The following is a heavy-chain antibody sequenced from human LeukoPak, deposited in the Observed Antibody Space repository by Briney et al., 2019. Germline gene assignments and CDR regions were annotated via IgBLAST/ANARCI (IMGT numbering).Heavy chain of an antibody. J-gene: IGHJ4*02. CDR2: IYTSGST. CDR1: GGSISSYY. V-gene: IGHV4-4*07. D-gene: IGHD3-3*01. Sequence: SETLSLTCTVSGGSISSYYWSWIRQPAGKGLEWIGRIYTSGSTNYNPSLKSRVTMSVDTSKNQFSLKLSSVTAADTAVYYCARESGMVFGVVILHYFDYWGQGTLVTVSS. CDR3: ARESGMVFGVVILHYFDY.